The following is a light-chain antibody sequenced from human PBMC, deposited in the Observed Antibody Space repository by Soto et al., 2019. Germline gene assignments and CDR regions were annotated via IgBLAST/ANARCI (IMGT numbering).Light chain of an antibody. CDR3: SSFAANDNVV. V-gene: IGLV2-8*01. CDR1: KNDIGVYDF. J-gene: IGLJ3*02. CDR2: EVV. Sequence: QSALTKHHSASGSPGQSVTISCTGTKNDIGVYDFVSWYQXXGGKAPRLIIYEVVQRPSGVPDRISGSKSGDTASLTGSGLQAGDEADYYCSSFAANDNVVFGGGTKVTV.